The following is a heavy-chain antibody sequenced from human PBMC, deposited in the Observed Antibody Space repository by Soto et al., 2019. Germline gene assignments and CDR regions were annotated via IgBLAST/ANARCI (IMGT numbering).Heavy chain of an antibody. J-gene: IGHJ4*02. V-gene: IGHV4-59*12. CDR1: GGSISSYY. Sequence: PSETLSLTCTVSGGSISSYYWSLIRQPPGKGLEWIGYIYYSGSTNYNPSLKSRVTISRDNAKNSLYLQMNSLRAEDTAVYYCAREIVVARGASYFDYWGPGTLVTVS. CDR2: IYYSGST. CDR3: AREIVVARGASYFDY. D-gene: IGHD2-2*01.